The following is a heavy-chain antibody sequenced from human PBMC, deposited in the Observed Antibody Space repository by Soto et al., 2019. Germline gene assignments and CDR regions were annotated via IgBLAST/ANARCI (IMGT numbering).Heavy chain of an antibody. V-gene: IGHV4-59*12. J-gene: IGHJ5*02. CDR3: ARGVSSYYDILTGRNWFDP. CDR2: IYYSGST. D-gene: IGHD3-9*01. CDR1: GGSISSYY. Sequence: SETLSLTCTVSGGSISSYYWSWIRQPPGKGLEWIGYIYYSGSTNYNPSLKSRVTISVDTSKNQFSLKLSSVTAADTAVYYCARGVSSYYDILTGRNWFDPWGQGTLVTVSS.